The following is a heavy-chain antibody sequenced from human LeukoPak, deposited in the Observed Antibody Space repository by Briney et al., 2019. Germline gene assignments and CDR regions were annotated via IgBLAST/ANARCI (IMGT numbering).Heavy chain of an antibody. CDR2: TNSDGSST. D-gene: IGHD1-14*01. J-gene: IGHJ4*02. Sequence: GGSLRLSCAASGFTFSSYWMHWVRQAPGKGLVWVSRTNSDGSSTSYADSVKGRFTISRDNAKNTLYLQMNSLRADDTAVYYCARLEPPLNSFDYWGQGTLVTVSS. CDR1: GFTFSSYW. CDR3: ARLEPPLNSFDY. V-gene: IGHV3-74*01.